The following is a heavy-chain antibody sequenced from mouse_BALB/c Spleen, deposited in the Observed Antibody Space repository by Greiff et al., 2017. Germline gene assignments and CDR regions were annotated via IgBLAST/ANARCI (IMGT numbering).Heavy chain of an antibody. CDR3: ARDGYDDYAMDY. J-gene: IGHJ4*01. CDR1: GYSFTGYY. Sequence: VQLQQSGPELVKPGASVKISCKASGYSFTGYYMHWVKQSHVKSLEWIGRINPYNGATSYNQNFKDKASLTVDKSSSTAYMELHSLTSEDSAVYYCARDGYDDYAMDYWGQGTSVTVSS. CDR2: INPYNGAT. D-gene: IGHD2-2*01. V-gene: IGHV1-31*01.